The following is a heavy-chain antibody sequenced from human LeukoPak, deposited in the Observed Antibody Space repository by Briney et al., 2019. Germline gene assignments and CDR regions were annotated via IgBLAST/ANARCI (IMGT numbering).Heavy chain of an antibody. CDR1: GGSFSGYY. CDR3: ARGLHYDSSGYYRKFEYFQH. D-gene: IGHD3-22*01. CDR2: INHSGST. V-gene: IGHV4-34*01. J-gene: IGHJ1*01. Sequence: SETLSPTCAVYGGSFSGYYWSWIRQPPGKGLEWIGEINHSGSTNYNPSLKSRVTISVDTSKNQFSLKLSSVTAADTAVYYCARGLHYDSSGYYRKFEYFQHWGQGTLVTVSS.